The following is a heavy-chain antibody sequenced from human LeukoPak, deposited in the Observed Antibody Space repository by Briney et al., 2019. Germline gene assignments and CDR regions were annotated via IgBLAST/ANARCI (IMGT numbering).Heavy chain of an antibody. V-gene: IGHV4-59*01. CDR2: IYYSGST. CDR3: ARVSLYYDILTGYHNWFDP. CDR1: AGSISSYY. J-gene: IGHJ5*02. Sequence: SETLSLTCTVSAGSISSYYWSWIRQPPGEGLEGIGYIYYSGSTNYNPSLKSRVTISVDTSKNQFSLKLSSVTAADTAVYYCARVSLYYDILTGYHNWFDPWGQGTLVTVSS. D-gene: IGHD3-9*01.